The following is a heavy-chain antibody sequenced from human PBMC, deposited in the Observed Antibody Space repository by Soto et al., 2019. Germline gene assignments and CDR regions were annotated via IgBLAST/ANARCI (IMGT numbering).Heavy chain of an antibody. Sequence: QVQLVESGGGVVQPGRSLRLSCAASGFTFSSYGMHWVRQAPGKGLEWVAVIWYDGSNKYYADSVKGRFTISRDNSKNRLYLQMNSLRAEDTAVYYCARSLAQYFDYWGQGTLVTVSS. CDR2: IWYDGSNK. J-gene: IGHJ4*02. CDR3: ARSLAQYFDY. CDR1: GFTFSSYG. V-gene: IGHV3-33*01.